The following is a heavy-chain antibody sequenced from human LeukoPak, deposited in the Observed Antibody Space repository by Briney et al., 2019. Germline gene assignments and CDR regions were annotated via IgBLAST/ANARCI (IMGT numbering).Heavy chain of an antibody. J-gene: IGHJ4*02. Sequence: ASVKVSCKASGYTFTGYYMHWVRQAPGQGLEWMGWINPNSGGTNYAQKLQGRVTMTRDTSISTAYMELSRLRSDDTAVYYCARDRYYYDSSGYYFRWGQGTLVTVSS. D-gene: IGHD3-22*01. CDR3: ARDRYYYDSSGYYFR. CDR1: GYTFTGYY. CDR2: INPNSGGT. V-gene: IGHV1-2*02.